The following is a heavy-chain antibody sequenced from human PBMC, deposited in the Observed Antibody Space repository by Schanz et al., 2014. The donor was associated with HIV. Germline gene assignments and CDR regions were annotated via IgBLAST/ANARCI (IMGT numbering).Heavy chain of an antibody. J-gene: IGHJ6*02. CDR3: AVTFIVVGSLATNGMDV. CDR1: GFIFSSYG. D-gene: IGHD3-22*01. Sequence: QVQLVESGGGVVQPGRSLRLSCAASGFIFSSYGMHWVRQAPGKGLEWVAVIWYDGSNKYYADSVKGRFTISRDNSKNTLYLQVNSLRAEDTAVYYCAVTFIVVGSLATNGMDVWGQGTTVTVSS. V-gene: IGHV3-33*01. CDR2: IWYDGSNK.